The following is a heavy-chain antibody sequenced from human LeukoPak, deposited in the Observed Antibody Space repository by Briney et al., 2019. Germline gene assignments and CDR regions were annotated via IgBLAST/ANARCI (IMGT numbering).Heavy chain of an antibody. CDR3: ARIRGSYFLDY. D-gene: IGHD1-26*01. Sequence: GRSLRLSCAASGFTFSSYGMHWVRQAPGKGLEWVAVIWYDGSNKYYADSVKGRFTISRDNSKNTLYLQMNSLRAEDTAVYYCARIRGSYFLDYWGQGTLVTVSS. CDR2: IWYDGSNK. V-gene: IGHV3-33*01. J-gene: IGHJ4*02. CDR1: GFTFSSYG.